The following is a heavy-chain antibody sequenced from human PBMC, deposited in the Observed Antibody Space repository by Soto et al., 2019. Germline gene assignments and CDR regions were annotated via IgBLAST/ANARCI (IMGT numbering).Heavy chain of an antibody. J-gene: IGHJ4*02. D-gene: IGHD2-15*01. CDR3: TTTQRYCSGGSCYDFDY. Sequence: PGGSLRLSCAASGFTFSNAWRNWVRQAPGKGLEWVGRIKSKTDGGTTDYAAPVKGRFTISRDDSKNTLYLQMNSLKTEDTAVYYCTTTQRYCSGGSCYDFDYWGQGTLVTVSS. V-gene: IGHV3-15*07. CDR2: IKSKTDGGTT. CDR1: GFTFSNAW.